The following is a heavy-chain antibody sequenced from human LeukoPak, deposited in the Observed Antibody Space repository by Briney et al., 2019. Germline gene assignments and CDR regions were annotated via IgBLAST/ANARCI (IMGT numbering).Heavy chain of an antibody. Sequence: ASVKVSCKASGYTFTSYYMHWVRQAPGQGLEWMGIINPSGGSTSYAQKFQGRVTISVDTSKNQFSLKLTSVTAADTAVYYCARSRAYDYHFDNWGQGTLVTVSS. CDR2: INPSGGST. V-gene: IGHV1-46*01. CDR1: GYTFTSYY. CDR3: ARSRAYDYHFDN. D-gene: IGHD5-12*01. J-gene: IGHJ4*02.